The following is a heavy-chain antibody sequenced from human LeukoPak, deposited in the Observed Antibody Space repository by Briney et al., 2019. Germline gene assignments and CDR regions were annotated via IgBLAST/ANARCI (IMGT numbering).Heavy chain of an antibody. V-gene: IGHV1-18*01. CDR3: ARDFAPYTRSSIGY. CDR1: GYTFTSYG. Sequence: ASVKVSCKASGYTFTSYGISWVRQAPGQGLEWMGWISAYNGNTNYAQKLQGRVTMTTDTSTSTAYMELRSLRSDDTAVYYCARDFAPYTRSSIGYWGQGTLVTVSS. D-gene: IGHD3-22*01. J-gene: IGHJ4*02. CDR2: ISAYNGNT.